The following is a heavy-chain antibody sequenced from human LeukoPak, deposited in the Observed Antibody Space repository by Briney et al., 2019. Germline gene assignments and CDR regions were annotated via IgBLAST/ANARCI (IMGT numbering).Heavy chain of an antibody. V-gene: IGHV4-59*01. CDR1: GGSISDNY. CDR3: ARGGWSLDY. J-gene: IGHJ4*02. Sequence: SETLSLTCTVSGGSISDNYWSWIRQPPGKGLEWLGYIHYSGSTHYNPTLKSRVTMSVDTSKNQFSLRLSSVTAADTAVYCCARGGWSLDYWGQGTLVTVSS. CDR2: IHYSGST. D-gene: IGHD3-3*01.